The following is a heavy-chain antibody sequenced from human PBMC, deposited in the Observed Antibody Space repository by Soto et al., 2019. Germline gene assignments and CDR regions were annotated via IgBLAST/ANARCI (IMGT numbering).Heavy chain of an antibody. J-gene: IGHJ4*02. Sequence: SETLSLTCTVSGGSISSYYWSWIRQPPGKGLEWIGYIYYSGSTNYNPSLKSRVTISVDTSKNQFSLKLSSVTAADTAVYYCARDRWGLVDYWGQGTLVTVSS. CDR3: ARDRWGLVDY. D-gene: IGHD2-8*02. CDR2: IYYSGST. CDR1: GGSISSYY. V-gene: IGHV4-59*01.